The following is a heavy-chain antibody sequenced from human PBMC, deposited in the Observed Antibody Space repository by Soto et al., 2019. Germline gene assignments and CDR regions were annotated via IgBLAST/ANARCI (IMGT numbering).Heavy chain of an antibody. CDR1: GGSISSGGYY. CDR3: TRSIQH. CDR2: ISDSGST. V-gene: IGHV4-31*03. Sequence: SEILSLTCTVSGGSISSGGYYWSWIRQHPGKGLEWIGYISDSGSTYYNPSLESRLTISADTSKNQFSLRLSSVTDADTALYYCTRSIQHWGQGTLVTVSS. J-gene: IGHJ1*01.